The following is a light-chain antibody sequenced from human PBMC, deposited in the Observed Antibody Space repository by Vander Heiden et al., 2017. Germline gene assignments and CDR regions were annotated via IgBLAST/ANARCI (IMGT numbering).Light chain of an antibody. J-gene: IGLJ2*01. V-gene: IGLV2-14*01. Sequence: QSALTQPASVSGSPGQPTTISCTGTSSDAGGYNDVSWYQQHPGEAPKLMIYEVSNWPSGVSNRFAGSKAGNTASLTISGLQAEDEADYYCSSYTSSSTHVVFGGGTKLTGL. CDR2: EVS. CDR3: SSYTSSSTHVV. CDR1: SSDAGGYND.